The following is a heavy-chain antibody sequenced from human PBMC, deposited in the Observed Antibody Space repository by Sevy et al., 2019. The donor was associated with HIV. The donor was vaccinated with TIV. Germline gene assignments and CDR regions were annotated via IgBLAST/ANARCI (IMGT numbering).Heavy chain of an antibody. V-gene: IGHV3-48*03. CDR3: ARVGGGRYYDSSGRLGAFDI. Sequence: GSLRLSCAASGFTFSSYEMNWVRQPPGKGLEWVSYISSSGSTIYYADSVKGRFTISRDNAKNSLYLQMNSLRAEDTAVYYCARVGGGRYYDSSGRLGAFDIWGQGTMVTVSS. CDR2: ISSSGSTI. J-gene: IGHJ3*02. CDR1: GFTFSSYE. D-gene: IGHD3-22*01.